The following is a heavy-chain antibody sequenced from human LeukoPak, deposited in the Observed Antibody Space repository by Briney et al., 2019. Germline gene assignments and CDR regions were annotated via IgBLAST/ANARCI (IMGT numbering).Heavy chain of an antibody. Sequence: PGGSLRLSCAASGFTFSNYAVNWVRQAPGKGLEWVSYISSGGNYRYYADSVRGRFTISRDNAKNSLYLQMNNLRAADTAVYYCARDRIAYYDKGGFDPWGQGTLVTVSS. D-gene: IGHD3-22*01. V-gene: IGHV3-21*05. CDR3: ARDRIAYYDKGGFDP. CDR1: GFTFSNYA. J-gene: IGHJ5*02. CDR2: ISSGGNYR.